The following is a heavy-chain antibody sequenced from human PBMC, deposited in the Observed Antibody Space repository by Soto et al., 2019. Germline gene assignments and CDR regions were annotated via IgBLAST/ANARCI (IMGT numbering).Heavy chain of an antibody. CDR1: GFTFDDYA. Sequence: GGSLRLSCAASGFTFDDYAMHWVRQAPGKGLEWVSLISWDGGSTYYADSVKGRFTISRDNSKNSLYLQMNSLRAEDTALYYCAKDGELGDAFDIWGQGTMVTVSS. CDR2: ISWDGGST. V-gene: IGHV3-43D*03. CDR3: AKDGELGDAFDI. J-gene: IGHJ3*02. D-gene: IGHD7-27*01.